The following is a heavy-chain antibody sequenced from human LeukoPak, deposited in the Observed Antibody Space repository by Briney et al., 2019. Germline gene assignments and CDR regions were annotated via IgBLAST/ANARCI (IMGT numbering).Heavy chain of an antibody. CDR2: IHYSGST. D-gene: IGHD6-6*01. V-gene: IGHV4-59*01. J-gene: IGHJ4*02. CDR1: GGSISSYY. Sequence: SETLSLTCTVSGGSISSYYWSWIRQPPGKGLEWIGYIHYSGSTNYNPSLKSRVTISVDTSKNQFSLKLSSVTAADTAVYYCARSIEYSSSGFDYWGQGTLVTVSS. CDR3: ARSIEYSSSGFDY.